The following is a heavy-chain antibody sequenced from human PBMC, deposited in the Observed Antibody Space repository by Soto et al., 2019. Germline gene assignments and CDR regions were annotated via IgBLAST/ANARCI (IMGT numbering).Heavy chain of an antibody. CDR1: GGSISSGGYS. V-gene: IGHV4-30-2*01. D-gene: IGHD1-1*01. CDR2: IYHSGST. J-gene: IGHJ5*02. CDR3: ARETTPGWFDP. Sequence: QLQLQVYGAGLVKPSQTLSLTCAVSGGSISSGGYSWSWIRLPPGKGLEWIGYIYHSGSTYYNPSLKSRVTISVDRSKNQFSLKLSSVTAADTAVYYCARETTPGWFDPWGQGTLVTVSS.